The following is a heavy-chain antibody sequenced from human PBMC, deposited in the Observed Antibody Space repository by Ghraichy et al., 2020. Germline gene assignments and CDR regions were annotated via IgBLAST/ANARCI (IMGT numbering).Heavy chain of an antibody. CDR1: GGSINSYY. CDR3: ARRVAYCGGDCHFFES. CDR2: TYLTGST. D-gene: IGHD2-21*01. J-gene: IGHJ4*02. Sequence: SETLSLTCTVSGGSINSYYWSWIRQPPGKGLEWIGYTYLTGSTNYNPSLKSRVTISLDTSTKQFSLKLRSVTAADTAVYYCARRVAYCGGDCHFFESWGQGTLVTVSS. V-gene: IGHV4-59*08.